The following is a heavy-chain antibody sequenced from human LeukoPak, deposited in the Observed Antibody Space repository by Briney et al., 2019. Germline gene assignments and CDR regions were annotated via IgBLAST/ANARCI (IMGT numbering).Heavy chain of an antibody. V-gene: IGHV3-30*18. CDR1: GFTFSSYG. J-gene: IGHJ6*02. CDR2: ISHDGRNE. CDR3: AKGRTASPFYNYYGLDV. D-gene: IGHD2-21*02. Sequence: PGRSLRLSCAASGFTFSSYGMHWVRQAPGKGLEWVAFISHDGRNEYYVDSVKGRFTISRDNSKNTLYLQMDSLRAEDSAVYYCAKGRTASPFYNYYGLDVWGQGTTVTVSS.